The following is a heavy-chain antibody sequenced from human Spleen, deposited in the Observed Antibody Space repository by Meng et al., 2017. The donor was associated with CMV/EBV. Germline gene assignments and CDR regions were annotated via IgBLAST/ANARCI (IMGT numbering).Heavy chain of an antibody. CDR2: IYYSGSS. J-gene: IGHJ4*02. V-gene: IGHV4-30-4*08. D-gene: IGHD5-12*01. Sequence: SETLSLTCTVSGGSISSGDHYWSWIRQPPGKGLEWIGYIYYSGSSHSNPSLKSRVTISINRPKNQFSLKLNSVTAADTAVYYCARVQLDIVATIEGFDYWGQGTLVTVSS. CDR1: GGSISSGDHY. CDR3: ARVQLDIVATIEGFDY.